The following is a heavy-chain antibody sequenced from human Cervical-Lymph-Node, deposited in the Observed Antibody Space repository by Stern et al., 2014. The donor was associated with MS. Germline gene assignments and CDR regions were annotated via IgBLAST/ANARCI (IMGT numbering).Heavy chain of an antibody. CDR1: GGTFSSYA. CDR3: AKSRSMYGDYLYYFDY. D-gene: IGHD4-17*01. J-gene: IGHJ4*02. Sequence: VQLVESRAEVKKPGSSVKVSCKASGGTFSSYAISWVRQAPGQGLEWMGGIIPIFGTANYAQKFQGRVTITADKSTSTAYMELSSLRSEDTAVYYCAKSRSMYGDYLYYFDYWGQGTLVTVSS. CDR2: IIPIFGTA. V-gene: IGHV1-69*06.